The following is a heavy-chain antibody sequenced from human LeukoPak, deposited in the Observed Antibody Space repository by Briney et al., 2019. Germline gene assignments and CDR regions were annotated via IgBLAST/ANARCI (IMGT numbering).Heavy chain of an antibody. D-gene: IGHD5-24*01. J-gene: IGHJ4*02. Sequence: ASVKVSCKASGYTFTNYGINWVRQAPGQGLEWMGWISGYNGDINYAQRLQGRVTMTTDTSTSTAYMELRSLSSDDTAVYYCARVLSREGYFDYWGQGSLVTVSS. V-gene: IGHV1-18*01. CDR2: ISGYNGDI. CDR3: ARVLSREGYFDY. CDR1: GYTFTNYG.